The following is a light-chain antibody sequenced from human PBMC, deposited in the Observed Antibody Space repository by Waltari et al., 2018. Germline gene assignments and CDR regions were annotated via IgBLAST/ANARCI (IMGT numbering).Light chain of an antibody. J-gene: IGKJ5*01. CDR1: QSVSSSY. CDR2: CAS. CDR3: QQYGSSPPIT. V-gene: IGKV3-20*01. Sequence: EIVLTQSPGPLSLYPGERANLSCSASQSVSSSYLACYQQKPGQAPRLLIYCASSRATGIPDRFSGSGSGTDFTLTISRLEPEDFAVYYCQQYGSSPPITFGQGTRLEIK.